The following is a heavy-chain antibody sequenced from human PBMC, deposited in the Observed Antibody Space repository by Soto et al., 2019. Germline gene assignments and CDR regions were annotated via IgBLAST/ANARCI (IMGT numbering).Heavy chain of an antibody. CDR1: GFTVSSIY. Sequence: GGSLRLSCAASGFTVSSIYMSWVRQAPGKGLEWVSVIYSGGSTYYADSVKGRFTISRDNSKNTLYLQMNSLRAEDTAVYYCARGPEGQPYYYYGMDVWGQGTTVTVSS. CDR2: IYSGGST. J-gene: IGHJ6*02. V-gene: IGHV3-66*01. CDR3: ARGPEGQPYYYYGMDV.